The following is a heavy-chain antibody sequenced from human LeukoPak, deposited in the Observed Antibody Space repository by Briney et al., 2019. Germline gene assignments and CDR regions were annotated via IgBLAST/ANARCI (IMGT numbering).Heavy chain of an antibody. CDR1: GGSISSSSYY. V-gene: IGHV4-39*07. CDR3: ARDLAAGPGY. D-gene: IGHD6-6*01. Sequence: PSETLSLTCAVSGGSISSSSYYWGWIRQPPGKGLEWIGSIYYSGSTYYNPSLKSRVTISVDTSKNQFSLKLSSVTAADTAVYYCARDLAAGPGYWGQGTLVTVSS. J-gene: IGHJ4*02. CDR2: IYYSGST.